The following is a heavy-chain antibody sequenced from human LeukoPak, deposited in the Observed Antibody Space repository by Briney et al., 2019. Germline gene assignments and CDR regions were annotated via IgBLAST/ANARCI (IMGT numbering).Heavy chain of an antibody. V-gene: IGHV3-53*01. Sequence: GGSLRLSCVASGFTVSSNYMSWVRQAPGKGLEWVSVIYRGGSTYYADSVKGRFTISRDNSKNTLYLQMNSLRAEDTAVYYCASGSGSYRTPYYYMDVWGTGTTVTVSS. CDR3: ASGSGSYRTPYYYMDV. CDR2: IYRGGST. J-gene: IGHJ6*03. D-gene: IGHD3-10*01. CDR1: GFTVSSNY.